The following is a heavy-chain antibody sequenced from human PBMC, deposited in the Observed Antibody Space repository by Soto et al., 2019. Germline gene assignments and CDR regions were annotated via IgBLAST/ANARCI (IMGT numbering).Heavy chain of an antibody. CDR3: ARGSGVTVPEY. CDR1: GYTFTSYY. D-gene: IGHD2-21*02. CDR2: INPSGGST. J-gene: IGHJ4*02. V-gene: IGHV1-46*03. Sequence: QVQLVQSGAEVKKPGASVKVSCKASGYTFTSYYMHWVRQAPGQGLARMGIINPSGGSTYYVQKFQGRVTMTRDTSTTTVYMELSSLTSEDTAVYYCARGSGVTVPEYWGQGTQVIVSS.